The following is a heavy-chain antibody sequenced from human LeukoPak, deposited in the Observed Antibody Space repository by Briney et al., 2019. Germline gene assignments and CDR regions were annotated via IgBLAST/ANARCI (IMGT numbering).Heavy chain of an antibody. V-gene: IGHV5-51*01. CDR1: GYSFTSYW. CDR3: ASLTRYPYYYYMDV. CDR2: ILPGDSDT. Sequence: AESLMISCKGAGYSFTSYWIGWVRQMPGKGLEWMGIILPGDSDTRYSPSFQGQVTISADNSSSTSYLQWSSLKAPDTAMYYCASLTRYPYYYYMDVWGKGTTVTVSS. D-gene: IGHD1-1*01. J-gene: IGHJ6*03.